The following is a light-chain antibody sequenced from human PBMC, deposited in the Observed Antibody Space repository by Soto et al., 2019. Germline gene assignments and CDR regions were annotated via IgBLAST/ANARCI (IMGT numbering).Light chain of an antibody. CDR3: QQYNKWPRT. V-gene: IGKV3-15*01. Sequence: EIVMTQSPATLYVSPGDRATLSCRASQSVSSSLAWYQQKPGQAPRLLIYGASTRATGIPARFGGSGSGTEFTLTISSLQSEDFAVYYCQQYNKWPRTFGQGTKVDIK. CDR1: QSVSSS. J-gene: IGKJ1*01. CDR2: GAS.